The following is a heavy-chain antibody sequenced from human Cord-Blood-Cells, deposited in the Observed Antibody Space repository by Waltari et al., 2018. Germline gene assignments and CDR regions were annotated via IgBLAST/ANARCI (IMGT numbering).Heavy chain of an antibody. CDR1: GFTFSSYS. CDR2: IRSSSSYI. D-gene: IGHD4-17*01. Sequence: EVQLVESGGGLVKPGGSLRLSCAASGFTFSSYSMNWVRQAPGKGLEWVSSIRSSSSYIYYADSVKGRFTISRDNAKNSLYLQMNSLRAEDTAVYYCARESYGDWFDPWGQGTLVTVSS. V-gene: IGHV3-21*01. J-gene: IGHJ5*02. CDR3: ARESYGDWFDP.